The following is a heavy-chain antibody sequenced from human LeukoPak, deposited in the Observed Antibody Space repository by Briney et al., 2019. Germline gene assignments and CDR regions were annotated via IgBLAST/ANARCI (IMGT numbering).Heavy chain of an antibody. Sequence: GGSLRLSCAASGFTFSSYAMSWVRQAPGKGLEWVSAISGSGGSTYYADSVKGRFTISRDSSKNTLYLQMNSLRAEDTAVYYCSAPGSSWYFDYWGQGTLVTVSS. D-gene: IGHD6-13*01. CDR3: SAPGSSWYFDY. J-gene: IGHJ4*02. CDR2: ISGSGGST. CDR1: GFTFSSYA. V-gene: IGHV3-23*01.